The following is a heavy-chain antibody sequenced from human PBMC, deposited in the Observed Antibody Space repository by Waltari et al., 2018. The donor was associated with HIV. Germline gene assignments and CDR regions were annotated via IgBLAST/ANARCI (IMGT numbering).Heavy chain of an antibody. J-gene: IGHJ4*02. V-gene: IGHV3-48*04. CDR1: GFTFSSYG. Sequence: EVQLVESGGGLVQPGGSLRLSCAASGFTFSSYGMNWVRQAPGQGLEWISYISSSITVYYADSVKGRFTISRDNAKNSVYLQMNSLRAEDTAVYYCARPLGGGYTYWGQVTLVTVSS. CDR3: ARPLGGGYTY. D-gene: IGHD3-22*01. CDR2: ISSSITV.